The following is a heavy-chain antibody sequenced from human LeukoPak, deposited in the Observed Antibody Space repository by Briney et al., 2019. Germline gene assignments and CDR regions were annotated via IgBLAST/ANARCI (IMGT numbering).Heavy chain of an antibody. Sequence: PGGSLRPSCAASGFSVSSNYMSWVRQAPGKGLEWVSVIYSGGSTDYADSVKGRFTISRDNSENTLYLQMNSLRAEDTAVYYCARVRRGYTYDSSGYQYYFDYWGQGTLVTVSS. V-gene: IGHV3-66*01. D-gene: IGHD3-22*01. CDR1: GFSVSSNY. CDR3: ARVRRGYTYDSSGYQYYFDY. J-gene: IGHJ4*02. CDR2: IYSGGST.